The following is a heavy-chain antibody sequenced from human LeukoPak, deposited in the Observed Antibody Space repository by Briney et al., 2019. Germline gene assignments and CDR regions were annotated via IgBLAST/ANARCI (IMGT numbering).Heavy chain of an antibody. CDR1: GASISSGGYS. CDR2: TYYSGST. Sequence: SETLSLTCTVSGASISSGGYSWSWIRQHPGRGLEWIGYTYYSGSTYYNPSLKSRVTISVDTSKNQFSLKLSSVAAADTAVYYCSLTIGTGDTRWFDPWGQGTLVTVSS. CDR3: SLTIGTGDTRWFDP. V-gene: IGHV4-31*03. D-gene: IGHD7-27*01. J-gene: IGHJ5*02.